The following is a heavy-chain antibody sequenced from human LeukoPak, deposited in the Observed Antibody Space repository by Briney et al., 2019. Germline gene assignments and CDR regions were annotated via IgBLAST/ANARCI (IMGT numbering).Heavy chain of an antibody. V-gene: IGHV4-4*07. J-gene: IGHJ4*02. CDR3: ARKDGDY. CDR1: GGSVSSYY. Sequence: KSSETLSLTCTVSGGSVSSYYWSWIRQPAGKGLERIGLIYSSGSTIYNPSLKSRVAMSVDMTKNQLSLKLSSVTAADTAVYYCARKDGDYWGQGTLVTVSS. CDR2: IYSSGST.